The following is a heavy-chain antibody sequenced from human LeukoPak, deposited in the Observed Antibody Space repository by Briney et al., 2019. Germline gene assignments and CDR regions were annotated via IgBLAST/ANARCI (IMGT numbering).Heavy chain of an antibody. CDR3: AKKAHYDAYAKYFDY. CDR1: GFTLSNYA. Sequence: GGSLRLSCAASGFTLSNYAMTWVRQAPGNGLEWVSILRDSGVYTYYADSVKGRFTISRDNSNNMLYRQMNSLRAEETAVYYCAKKAHYDAYAKYFDYWGQGTLVTVSS. J-gene: IGHJ4*02. V-gene: IGHV3-23*01. D-gene: IGHD4-17*01. CDR2: LRDSGVYT.